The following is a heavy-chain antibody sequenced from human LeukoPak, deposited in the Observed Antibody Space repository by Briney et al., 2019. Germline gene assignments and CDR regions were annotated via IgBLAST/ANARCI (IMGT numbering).Heavy chain of an antibody. CDR1: GGSFSGYY. Sequence: SETLSLTCAVYGGSFSGYYWSWVRQPPGKGLEWIGEINHSGSTNYNPSLKSRVAISVDTSENQFSLKLSSVTAADTAVYYCARDSSRSRAYLWGQGIRVTVSS. CDR3: ARDSSRSRAYL. V-gene: IGHV4-34*01. CDR2: INHSGST. D-gene: IGHD2-2*01. J-gene: IGHJ4*02.